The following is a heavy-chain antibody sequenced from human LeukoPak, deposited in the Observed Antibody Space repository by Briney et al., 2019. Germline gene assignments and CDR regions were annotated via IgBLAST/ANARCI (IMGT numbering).Heavy chain of an antibody. CDR1: GYTLTELS. J-gene: IGHJ4*02. D-gene: IGHD5-18*01. CDR3: ATVSRIQLWFGFDY. CDR2: FDPEDGET. Sequence: ASVKVSCKVSGYTLTELSMHWVRQAPGKGLEWMGGFDPEDGETIYAQKFQGRVTMTEDTSTDTAHMELSSLRSEDTAVYYCATVSRIQLWFGFDYWGQGTLVTVSS. V-gene: IGHV1-24*01.